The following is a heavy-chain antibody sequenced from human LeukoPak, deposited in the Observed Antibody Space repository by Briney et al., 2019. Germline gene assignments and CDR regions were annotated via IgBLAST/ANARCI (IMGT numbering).Heavy chain of an antibody. D-gene: IGHD3-10*01. V-gene: IGHV4-59*01. J-gene: IGHJ4*02. CDR3: AKMVRGIAPYFDY. Sequence: SETLSLTCTVCGGSISSYYWSWIRQPPGKGLEWIGYIYYSGSTNYNPSLKSRVTISVDTSKNQFSLKLSSVTAADTAVYYCAKMVRGIAPYFDYWGQGTLVTVSS. CDR1: GGSISSYY. CDR2: IYYSGST.